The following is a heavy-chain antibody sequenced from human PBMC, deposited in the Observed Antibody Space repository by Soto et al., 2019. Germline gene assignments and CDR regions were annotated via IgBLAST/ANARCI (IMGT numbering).Heavy chain of an antibody. J-gene: IGHJ4*02. CDR2: IRSKANSYAT. CDR3: TTDEIDDY. Sequence: GGSLRLSCAASGLTFSGSAMHWVRQASGKGLEWVGRIRSKANSYATAYAASVKGRFTISRDDSKNTAYLQLNSLKTEDTAVYYCTTDEIDDYWGQGTLVTVSS. CDR1: GLTFSGSA. V-gene: IGHV3-73*01.